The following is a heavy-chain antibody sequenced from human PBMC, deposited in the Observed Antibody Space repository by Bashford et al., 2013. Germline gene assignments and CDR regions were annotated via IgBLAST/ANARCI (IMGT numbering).Heavy chain of an antibody. CDR3: ARNKPHDY. CDR2: IKVDGSEK. Sequence: VRQAPGKGLEWVANIKVDGSEKYYVDSVKGRFTISRDNAKNALYLQMNSLRAEDTAVYYCARNKPHDYWGQGTLVTVSS. J-gene: IGHJ4*02. V-gene: IGHV3-7*01.